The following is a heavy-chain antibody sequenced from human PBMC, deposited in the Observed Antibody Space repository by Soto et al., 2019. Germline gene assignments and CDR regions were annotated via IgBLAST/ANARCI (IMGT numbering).Heavy chain of an antibody. CDR1: GFTVSSNY. J-gene: IGHJ4*02. CDR3: ARAFSTDSSGYQTGLYYFDY. Sequence: PGGSLRLSCAASGFTVSSNYMSWVRQAPGKGLEWVSVIYSGGSTYYADSVKGRFTISRDNSKNTLYLQMNSLRAEDTAVYYCARAFSTDSSGYQTGLYYFDYWGQGTLVTVSS. CDR2: IYSGGST. D-gene: IGHD3-22*01. V-gene: IGHV3-66*01.